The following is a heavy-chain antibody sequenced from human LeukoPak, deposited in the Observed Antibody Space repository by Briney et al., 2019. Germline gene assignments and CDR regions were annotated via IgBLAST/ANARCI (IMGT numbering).Heavy chain of an antibody. V-gene: IGHV3-23*01. CDR2: ISGSGGST. CDR1: GFTFSSYA. CDR3: AKDTLRFLEVFDY. J-gene: IGHJ4*02. D-gene: IGHD3-3*01. Sequence: GGSLRLSCAASGFTFSSYAMSWVRQAPGKGLEWVSAISGSGGSTYYADSVKGRFAISRDNSKNTLYLQMNSLRAEDTAVYYCAKDTLRFLEVFDYWGQGTLVTVSS.